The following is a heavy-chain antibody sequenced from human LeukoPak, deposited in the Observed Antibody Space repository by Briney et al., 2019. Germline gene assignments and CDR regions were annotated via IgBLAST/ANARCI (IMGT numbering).Heavy chain of an antibody. V-gene: IGHV4-30-2*01. Sequence: SQTLSLTCTVSGGSISSGGYYWSWIRQPPGKGLEWIGYIYHSGSTYYNPSLKSRVTISVDRSKNQFSLKLSSVTAADTAVYYCAREPPHKLGMGAFDIWGQGTMVTVSS. CDR2: IYHSGST. D-gene: IGHD7-27*01. CDR1: GGSISSGGYY. CDR3: AREPPHKLGMGAFDI. J-gene: IGHJ3*02.